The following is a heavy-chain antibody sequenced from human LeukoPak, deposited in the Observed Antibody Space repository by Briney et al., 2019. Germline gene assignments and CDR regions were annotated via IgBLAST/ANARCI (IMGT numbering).Heavy chain of an antibody. J-gene: IGHJ5*02. CDR1: GGSLSSDSYY. V-gene: IGHV4-61*02. Sequence: SETLSLTCTVSGGSLSSDSYYWSWIRQPAGKGLEWIGRGYTSGSTNYNPSLKSRVTISVDTSKNQFSLKLSSVTAADTAVYYCTRGDVRYSSGHYYELDPWGQGTLVTVSS. D-gene: IGHD3-22*01. CDR2: GYTSGST. CDR3: TRGDVRYSSGHYYELDP.